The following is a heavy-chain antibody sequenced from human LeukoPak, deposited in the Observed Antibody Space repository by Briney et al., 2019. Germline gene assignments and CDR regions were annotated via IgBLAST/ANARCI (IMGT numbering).Heavy chain of an antibody. CDR3: ATTPRGGARGYFDL. Sequence: SETLSLTCTVSDGSISSYYWSWIRQPPGKGLEWIGYIYYSGSTNYNPSLKSRVTISVDTSKNQFSLKLSSVTAADTAVYYCATTPRGGARGYFDLWGRGTLVTVSS. J-gene: IGHJ2*01. CDR2: IYYSGST. V-gene: IGHV4-59*01. CDR1: DGSISSYY.